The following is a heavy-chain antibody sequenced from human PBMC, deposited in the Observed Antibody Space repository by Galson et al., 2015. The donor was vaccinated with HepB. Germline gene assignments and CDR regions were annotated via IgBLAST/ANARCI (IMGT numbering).Heavy chain of an antibody. CDR3: ASSSRRAYYYYGMDV. Sequence: QSGAEVKKPGASVKVSCKASGYTFTSYGISWVRQAPGQGLEWMGWISAYNGNTNYAQKLQGRVTMTTDTSTSTAYMELRSLRSDDTAVYYYASSSRRAYYYYGMDVWGQGTTVTVSS. CDR1: GYTFTSYG. CDR2: ISAYNGNT. V-gene: IGHV1-18*01. J-gene: IGHJ6*02.